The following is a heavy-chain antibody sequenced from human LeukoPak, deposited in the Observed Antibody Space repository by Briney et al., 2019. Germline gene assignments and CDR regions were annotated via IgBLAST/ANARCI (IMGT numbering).Heavy chain of an antibody. CDR2: ISYDGSNK. D-gene: IGHD3-22*01. J-gene: IGHJ6*02. Sequence: GGSLRLSCAASGFTFSSYGMHWVRQAPGKGLEWVAVISYDGSNKYYGDSVKGRFTISRDNSKNTLYLQMNSLTTEDTSVYYCAKGAASSSGYYYASPPADYYGMDVWGQGTTVTVSS. V-gene: IGHV3-30*18. CDR1: GFTFSSYG. CDR3: AKGAASSSGYYYASPPADYYGMDV.